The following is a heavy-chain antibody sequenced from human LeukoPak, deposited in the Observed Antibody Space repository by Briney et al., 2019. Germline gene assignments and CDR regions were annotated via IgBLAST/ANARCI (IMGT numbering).Heavy chain of an antibody. Sequence: GGSLNLSCAASGFIFSGSAMHWVRQASGKGVEWVGRIRSKNNNFASTYAASVKGRFTISRDDSKNTNYLQMNSLKAGDTALYYCTDYFYGLDVWGKGTTVTVSS. CDR1: GFIFSGSA. V-gene: IGHV3-73*01. CDR3: TDYFYGLDV. J-gene: IGHJ6*04. CDR2: IRSKNNNFAS.